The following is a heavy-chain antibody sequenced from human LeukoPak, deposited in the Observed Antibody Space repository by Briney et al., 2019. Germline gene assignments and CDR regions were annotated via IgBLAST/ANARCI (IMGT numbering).Heavy chain of an antibody. CDR2: ISSSSSYI. D-gene: IGHD6-6*01. V-gene: IGHV3-21*01. J-gene: IGHJ4*02. CDR1: GFTFSSYA. Sequence: GGSLRLSCAASGFTFSSYAMSWVRQAPGKGLEWVSSISSSSSYIYYADSVKGRFTISRDNAKNSLYLQMNSLRAEDTAVYYCARDRYSSSSYDYWGQGTLVTVSS. CDR3: ARDRYSSSSYDY.